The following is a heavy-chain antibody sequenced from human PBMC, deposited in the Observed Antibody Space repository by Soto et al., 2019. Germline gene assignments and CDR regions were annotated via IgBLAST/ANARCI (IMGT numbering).Heavy chain of an antibody. CDR2: IYQSGST. CDR1: GDSVSSDRW. J-gene: IGHJ4*02. CDR3: ARLSYDILTGYYGRIVDY. Sequence: SETLCLTCAVFGDSVSSDRWWTWVRQSPGGGVEWIGRIYQSGSTYYNPSLKSRGTMSVDTPKNQFSLRLSSLTAADTAVYYCARLSYDILTGYYGRIVDYWGQGPLVTVSS. V-gene: IGHV4-38-2*01. D-gene: IGHD3-9*01.